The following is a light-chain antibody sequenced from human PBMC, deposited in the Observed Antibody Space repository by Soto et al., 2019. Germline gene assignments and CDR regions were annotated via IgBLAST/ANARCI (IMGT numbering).Light chain of an antibody. V-gene: IGKV3-11*01. J-gene: IGKJ5*01. CDR3: QQRSNWPPIT. CDR1: QSVSSY. CDR2: DAS. Sequence: EIVLTQSPATLSVSPGERATLSCMASQSVSSYLAWYQQNPGQAPRLLIYDASNRATGIPARFSGSGSGTDFTPTISSLEPEDFAVYYCQQRSNWPPITXGQGTRLDIK.